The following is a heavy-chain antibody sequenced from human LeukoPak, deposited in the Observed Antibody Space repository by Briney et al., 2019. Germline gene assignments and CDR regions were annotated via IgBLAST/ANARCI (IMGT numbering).Heavy chain of an antibody. J-gene: IGHJ5*02. D-gene: IGHD6-13*01. V-gene: IGHV4-59*01. CDR3: ARARRGIAAAGWFDP. CDR1: GGSISSYY. CDR2: IYYSGST. Sequence: SETLSLTCTVSGGSISSYYWSWIRQPPGKGLEWIGYIYYSGSTNYNPSLKSRVTISVDTSKNQFSLKLSSVTAADTAVYYCARARRGIAAAGWFDPWGQGTLVTVSS.